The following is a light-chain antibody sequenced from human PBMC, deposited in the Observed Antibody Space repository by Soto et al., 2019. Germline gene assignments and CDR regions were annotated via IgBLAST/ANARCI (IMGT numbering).Light chain of an antibody. CDR3: SSFAGNNNLV. CDR2: EVS. Sequence: QSALTQPPSASGSPGQSVTISCTGTSSDVGGYNYVSWYQQHPGKAPKLMISEVSKRPSGVPDRFSGSKSGNTASLTVSGLQADEEADDYCSSFAGNNNLVFGGGTKLTVL. CDR1: SSDVGGYNY. V-gene: IGLV2-8*01. J-gene: IGLJ2*01.